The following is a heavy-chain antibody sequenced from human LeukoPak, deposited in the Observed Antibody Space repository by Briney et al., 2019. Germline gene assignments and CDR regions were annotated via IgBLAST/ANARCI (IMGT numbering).Heavy chain of an antibody. V-gene: IGHV4-59*01. Sequence: KPSETLSLTCTVSGGSLSSYYWSWIRQPPGQGLEWIGYLYYSGNTNYNPSLKSRVTISVDTSKKQFSLKLSSVTAADTAVYYCARVYGYNLYYFDYWGQGTLVTVSS. CDR3: ARVYGYNLYYFDY. J-gene: IGHJ4*02. D-gene: IGHD5-24*01. CDR1: GGSLSSYY. CDR2: LYYSGNT.